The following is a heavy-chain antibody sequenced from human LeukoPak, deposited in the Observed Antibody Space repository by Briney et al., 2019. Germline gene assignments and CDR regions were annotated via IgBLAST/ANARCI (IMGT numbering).Heavy chain of an antibody. D-gene: IGHD3-22*01. Sequence: TSVKVSCKASGFTFTSSSMQWVRQARGQRLEWIGWIAVGSGNTNYAQKFQGRVTITRDMSTSTAYMELSSLRSEDTALYYCVAVFGSGYYYYFDYWGQGTLVTVSS. J-gene: IGHJ4*02. CDR3: VAVFGSGYYYYFDY. CDR1: GFTFTSSS. V-gene: IGHV1-58*02. CDR2: IAVGSGNT.